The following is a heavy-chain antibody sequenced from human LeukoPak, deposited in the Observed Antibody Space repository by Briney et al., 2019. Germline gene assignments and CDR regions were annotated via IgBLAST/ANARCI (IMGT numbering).Heavy chain of an antibody. CDR3: ARDPYNGSYGDDYYYYMDA. CDR1: GFTFSSYN. CDR2: ITRGSIYT. Sequence: PGGSLRLSCAASGFTFSSYNMNWVRQTPGKGLEWVSSITRGSIYTFYADSVKGRFTISRDNAKNSLSLQMNSLRAEDTAVYYCARDPYNGSYGDDYYYYMDAWGKGTTVTISS. D-gene: IGHD1-26*01. V-gene: IGHV3-21*01. J-gene: IGHJ6*03.